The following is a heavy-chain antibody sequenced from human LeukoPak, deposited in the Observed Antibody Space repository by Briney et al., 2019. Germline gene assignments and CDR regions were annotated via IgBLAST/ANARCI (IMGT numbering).Heavy chain of an antibody. Sequence: SETLSLTCTVSGYSISSGYYWGWIRQPPGKGLEWIGSIYHSGSTYYNPSLKSRVTISVDTSKNQFSLKLSSVTAADTAVYYCARDRRVGDDSSGYYYTGSWFDPWGQGTLVTVSS. CDR3: ARDRRVGDDSSGYYYTGSWFDP. CDR1: GYSISSGYY. J-gene: IGHJ5*02. D-gene: IGHD3-22*01. V-gene: IGHV4-38-2*02. CDR2: IYHSGST.